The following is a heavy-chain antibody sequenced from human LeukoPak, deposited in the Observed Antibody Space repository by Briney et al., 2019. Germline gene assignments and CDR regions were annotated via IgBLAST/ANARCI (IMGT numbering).Heavy chain of an antibody. Sequence: SETLSLTCTVSGGSISSYYWSWIRQPPGKGLKWIGYIYYSGSTNYNPSLKSRVTISVDTSKNQFSLKLSSVTAADTAVYYCARGVGWVGTYYYYGMDVWGQGTTVTVSS. V-gene: IGHV4-59*01. J-gene: IGHJ6*02. CDR3: ARGVGWVGTYYYYGMDV. CDR2: IYYSGST. D-gene: IGHD1-1*01. CDR1: GGSISSYY.